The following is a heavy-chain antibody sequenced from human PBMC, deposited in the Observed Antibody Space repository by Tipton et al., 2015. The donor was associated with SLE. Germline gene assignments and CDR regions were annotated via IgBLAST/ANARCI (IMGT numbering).Heavy chain of an antibody. CDR1: GGSIRGRDHH. D-gene: IGHD2-2*01. Sequence: TLSLTCTVSGGSIRGRDHHWGWIRQPPGKGLEWIGQRWYNGIIYYNPSLRSRADISVDTSKNQFSLRLTSVTAADTAVYLCATYAAGVGGRGYWGQGTLVTVSS. CDR3: ATYAAGVGGRGY. V-gene: IGHV4-31*03. CDR2: RWYNGII. J-gene: IGHJ4*02.